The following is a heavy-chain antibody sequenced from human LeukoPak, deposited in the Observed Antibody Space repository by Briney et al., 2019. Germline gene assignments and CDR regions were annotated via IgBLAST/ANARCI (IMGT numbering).Heavy chain of an antibody. V-gene: IGHV3-23*01. Sequence: GGSLRLSCAASGFAFSSYAMSWVRQAPGKGLEWVSALTGSGATTYYADSMQGRFTISRDNSKNTLYLQMSSLRAEDTAVYYCAGRSGGQGYWGQGTLVTVSS. CDR1: GFAFSSYA. CDR2: LTGSGATT. J-gene: IGHJ4*02. CDR3: AGRSGGQGY. D-gene: IGHD2-8*02.